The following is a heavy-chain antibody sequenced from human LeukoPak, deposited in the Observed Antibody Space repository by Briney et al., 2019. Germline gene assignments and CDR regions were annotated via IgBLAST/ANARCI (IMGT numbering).Heavy chain of an antibody. CDR2: IYNSGST. CDR1: GGSISSYY. V-gene: IGHV4-4*07. Sequence: SETLSLTCTVSGGSISSYYWSWIRQPAGKGLEWIGRIYNSGSTNYNPSLKSRVTMSLDTSKNQFSLKLNSVTAADTAIYYCARDYIFGVVTSFDPWGQGTLVTVSS. D-gene: IGHD3-3*02. CDR3: ARDYIFGVVTSFDP. J-gene: IGHJ5*02.